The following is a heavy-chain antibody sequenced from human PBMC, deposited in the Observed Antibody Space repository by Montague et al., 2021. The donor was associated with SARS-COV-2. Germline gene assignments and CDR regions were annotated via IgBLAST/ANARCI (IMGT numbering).Heavy chain of an antibody. CDR2: VNFRGRT. Sequence: SETLSLTCVVYGGSFNDFYWSWIRQPPGKGLEWIGEVNFRGRTNYNPSLKSRATVSVDKSNNHFSLRLSSVTAADTAVYYCARFPHGSGSHTADYHYGMDVWGQGTTVTVSS. CDR3: ARFPHGSGSHTADYHYGMDV. D-gene: IGHD3-10*01. CDR1: GGSFNDFY. V-gene: IGHV4-34*01. J-gene: IGHJ6*02.